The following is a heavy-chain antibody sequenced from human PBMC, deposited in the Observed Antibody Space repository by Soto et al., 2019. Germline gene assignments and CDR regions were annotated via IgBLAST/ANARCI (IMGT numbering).Heavy chain of an antibody. J-gene: IGHJ5*02. V-gene: IGHV3-48*03. D-gene: IGHD2-21*02. Sequence: EVQLVESGGGLVQPGRSLRLSCAASGFTFSSSEMNWVRQAPGKGLEWVSYITGSGTTIRYADSVKGRFTISRDNAQNSLFLQMSSLTAEDTALYYCARGNWGTTASWFDPWGQGTLVTVSS. CDR1: GFTFSSSE. CDR2: ITGSGTTI. CDR3: ARGNWGTTASWFDP.